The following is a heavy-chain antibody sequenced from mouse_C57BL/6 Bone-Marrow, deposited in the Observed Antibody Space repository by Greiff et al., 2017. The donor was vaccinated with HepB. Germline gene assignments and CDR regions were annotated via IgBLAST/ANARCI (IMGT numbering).Heavy chain of an antibody. CDR1: GFTFSDFY. D-gene: IGHD2-3*01. CDR3: ARDGYDGNWFAY. Sequence: DVKLQESGGGLVQSGRSLRLSCATSGFTFSDFYMEWVRQAPGKGLEWIAASRNKANDYTTEYSASVKGRFIVSRDTSQSILYLQMNALRAEDTAIYYCARDGYDGNWFAYWGQGTLVTVSA. V-gene: IGHV7-1*01. CDR2: SRNKANDYTT. J-gene: IGHJ3*01.